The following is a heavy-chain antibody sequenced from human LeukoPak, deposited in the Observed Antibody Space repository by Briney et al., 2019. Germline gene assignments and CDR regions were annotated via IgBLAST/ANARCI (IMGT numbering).Heavy chain of an antibody. CDR1: GGTFSSYA. Sequence: ASVKVSCKASGGTFSSYAISWVRQAPGQGLEWMGGIIPIFGTANYAQKFQGRVTITADKSTSTAYMELSSLRSEDTAVYYCARGSAYYDFWSGYWGSDYWGQGTLVTVSS. D-gene: IGHD3-3*01. V-gene: IGHV1-69*06. CDR2: IIPIFGTA. CDR3: ARGSAYYDFWSGYWGSDY. J-gene: IGHJ4*02.